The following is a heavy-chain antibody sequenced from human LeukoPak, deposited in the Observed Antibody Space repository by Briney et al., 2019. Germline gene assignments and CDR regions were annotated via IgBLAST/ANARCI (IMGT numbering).Heavy chain of an antibody. J-gene: IGHJ5*02. V-gene: IGHV4-34*01. CDR1: GGSFSGYY. CDR2: INHSGST. D-gene: IGHD6-19*01. Sequence: PSETLSLTCAVYGGSFSGYYWSWIRQPPGKGLEWIGEINHSGSTNYNPSLKSRVTISVDTSKNQFSLKLSSVTAADTAVYYCARTGSIAVAGMMLARYNWFDPWGQGTLVTVSS. CDR3: ARTGSIAVAGMMLARYNWFDP.